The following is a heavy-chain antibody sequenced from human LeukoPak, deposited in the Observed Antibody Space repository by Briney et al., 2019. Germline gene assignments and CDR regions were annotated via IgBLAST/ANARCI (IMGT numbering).Heavy chain of an antibody. D-gene: IGHD6-6*01. CDR3: ARDYRQLSFDP. J-gene: IGHJ5*02. CDR1: GYSISSGHY. V-gene: IGHV4-38-2*02. Sequence: SETLSLTCTVSGYSISSGHYWGWIRQPPGKGLEWIGSICHSGSTNYNPSLKSRVTMSVDTSKNQFSLKLSSVTAADTAVYYCARDYRQLSFDPWGQGTLVTVSS. CDR2: ICHSGST.